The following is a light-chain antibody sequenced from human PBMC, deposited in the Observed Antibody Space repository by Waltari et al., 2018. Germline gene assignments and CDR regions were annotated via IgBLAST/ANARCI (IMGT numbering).Light chain of an antibody. CDR3: ARFVGSVIWV. J-gene: IGLJ3*02. Sequence: QTVATQEPSLSVSPGGTVISPCALSSLTVSTSSYVSWYQQTPSQAPRTPVYKMNSRSSASPESCAGSMRGKKAALTITGARAEDESNYYFARFVGSVIWVFGGGTKLTGL. CDR1: SLTVSTSSY. CDR2: KMN. V-gene: IGLV8-61*01.